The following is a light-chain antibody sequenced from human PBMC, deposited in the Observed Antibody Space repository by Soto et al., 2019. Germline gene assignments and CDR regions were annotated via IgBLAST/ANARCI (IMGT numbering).Light chain of an antibody. CDR1: QSVSSD. Sequence: EIVMTQSPATLSVSPGERATLSCRASQSVSSDLAWYQQKPGQAPRLLIYGASTRATGIPARFRGSGSGTEFTLTISSLQSEDSAVSYCQQYDSWPRTFGRGTKVEIK. CDR2: GAS. CDR3: QQYDSWPRT. J-gene: IGKJ1*01. V-gene: IGKV3-15*01.